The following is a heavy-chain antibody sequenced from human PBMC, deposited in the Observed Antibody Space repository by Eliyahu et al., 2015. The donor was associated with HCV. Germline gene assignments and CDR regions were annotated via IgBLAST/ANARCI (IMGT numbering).Heavy chain of an antibody. J-gene: IGHJ5*02. CDR3: ARHNQLFGSASYTDWFDP. V-gene: IGHV4-39*01. Sequence: QLQLQESGPGLVKPSETLSLTCSVSGGSIRKNDYYWAWIRQPPGKGLEWIGSIYYNGNTYFNPSLESRVTISVDTSKNQFSLKLSSVTAADTAVFHCARHNQLFGSASYTDWFDPWGQGTLVTVSS. CDR1: GGSIRKNDYY. CDR2: IYYNGNT. D-gene: IGHD3-10*01.